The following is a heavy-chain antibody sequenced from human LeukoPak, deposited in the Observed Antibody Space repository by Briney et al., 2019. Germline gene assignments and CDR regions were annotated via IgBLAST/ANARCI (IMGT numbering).Heavy chain of an antibody. CDR2: IIPIFGTA. Sequence: SVKVSCKASGGTFSSYAISWVRQAPGQGLEWMGGIIPIFGTASYAQKFQGRVTITADESTSTAYMELSSLRSEDTAVYYCALSAGYCSSTSCSHDAFDIWGQGTMVTVSS. CDR1: GGTFSSYA. V-gene: IGHV1-69*13. D-gene: IGHD2-2*01. J-gene: IGHJ3*02. CDR3: ALSAGYCSSTSCSHDAFDI.